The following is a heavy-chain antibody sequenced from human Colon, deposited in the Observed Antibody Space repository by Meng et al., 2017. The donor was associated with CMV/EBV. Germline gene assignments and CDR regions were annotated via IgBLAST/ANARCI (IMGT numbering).Heavy chain of an antibody. J-gene: IGHJ5*02. CDR1: GYTFTGYY. CDR2: INPNRGGT. CDR3: ARDAYLGGLAVRRFDP. D-gene: IGHD6-6*01. V-gene: IGHV1-2*02. Sequence: ASVKVSCKASGYTFTGYYTHWVRQAPGQGLEWMGWINPNRGGTNYAQKFQGRVTMTRDTPISTDYMELGGLRSDDTAVYYCARDAYLGGLAVRRFDPWGQGTLVTVSS.